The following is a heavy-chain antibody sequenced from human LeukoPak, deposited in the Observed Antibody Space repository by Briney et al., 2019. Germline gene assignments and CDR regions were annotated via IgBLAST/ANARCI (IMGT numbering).Heavy chain of an antibody. D-gene: IGHD3-9*01. CDR3: ARVSTSGYRDWLDP. Sequence: ASVKVSCKASGYTFADYYIHWVRQAPGQGLEWMGWIYPKSGGTNSAQKFQGRVTMPRDTSISTAYMELSRLKFDDTAVYYCARVSTSGYRDWLDPWGQGTLVTVSS. V-gene: IGHV1-2*02. J-gene: IGHJ5*02. CDR2: IYPKSGGT. CDR1: GYTFADYY.